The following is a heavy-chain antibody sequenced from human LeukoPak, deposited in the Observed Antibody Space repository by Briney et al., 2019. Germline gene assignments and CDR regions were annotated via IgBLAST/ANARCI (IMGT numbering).Heavy chain of an antibody. D-gene: IGHD3-16*02. Sequence: GGSLRLSCAGSKFTFSNYWMTWVRQAPGKGLERLANINIDGSQTYYIDSVKGRFTISRDNAKNSLYLQMNSLRVEDTAVYYCARWSGGELWFVDYWGQGTLVTVSS. CDR3: ARWSGGELWFVDY. CDR2: INIDGSQT. J-gene: IGHJ4*02. CDR1: KFTFSNYW. V-gene: IGHV3-7*01.